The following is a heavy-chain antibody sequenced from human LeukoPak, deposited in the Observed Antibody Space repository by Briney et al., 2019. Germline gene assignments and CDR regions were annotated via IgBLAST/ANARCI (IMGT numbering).Heavy chain of an antibody. CDR2: ITQDGSEK. V-gene: IGHV3-7*01. CDR1: GFTFSSYW. CDR3: ARTQGYCSSTSCYEDY. D-gene: IGHD2-2*01. Sequence: GGSLRLSCAASGFTFSSYWMSWVRQAPGKGLEWVANITQDGSEKYYVDSVKGRFTISRDNAKNSLYLQMNSLRAEDTAVYYCARTQGYCSSTSCYEDYWGQGTLVTVSS. J-gene: IGHJ4*02.